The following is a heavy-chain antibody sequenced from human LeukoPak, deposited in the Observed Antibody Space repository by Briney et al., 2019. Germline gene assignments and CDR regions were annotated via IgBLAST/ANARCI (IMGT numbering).Heavy chain of an antibody. CDR2: ISYDGSNK. Sequence: PGGSLRLSCAASGFTFSSYAMHWVRQAPGKGLEWVAVISYDGSNKYYADSVKGRFTISRDNSKNTLYLQMNSLRVEDTAVYYCARRGWFGELFPANYWGQGTLVTVSS. CDR3: ARRGWFGELFPANY. CDR1: GFTFSSYA. J-gene: IGHJ4*02. D-gene: IGHD3-10*01. V-gene: IGHV3-30*04.